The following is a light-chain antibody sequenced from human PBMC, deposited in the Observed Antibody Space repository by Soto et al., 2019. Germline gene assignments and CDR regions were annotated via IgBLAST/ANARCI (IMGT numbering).Light chain of an antibody. J-gene: IGKJ4*01. V-gene: IGKV3-20*01. CDR3: QQYGSSPPLT. CDR2: GAS. CDR1: QSVSSSY. Sequence: EIVLTQSPGTLSLSPGERATLSCRASQSVSSSYLAWYQQKPGQAPRLLIYGASSRATGLPDRFSGSGSGTDFTLIISRLEPEDFAVYYCQQYGSSPPLTFGGGTKVEIK.